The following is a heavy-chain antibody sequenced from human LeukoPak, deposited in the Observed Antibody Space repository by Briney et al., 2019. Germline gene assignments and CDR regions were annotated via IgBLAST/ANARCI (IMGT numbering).Heavy chain of an antibody. CDR3: AREIKGAKRYPPYNWFDP. CDR2: IIPIFGTA. J-gene: IGHJ5*02. CDR1: GGTFSSYA. D-gene: IGHD2-2*02. Sequence: VASVKVSCKASGGTFSSYAISWVRQAPGQGLEWMGGIIPIFGTAKYAQKFQGRVTITADESTSTAYMELSSLRSEDTAVYYCAREIKGAKRYPPYNWFDPWGQGTLVTVSS. V-gene: IGHV1-69*13.